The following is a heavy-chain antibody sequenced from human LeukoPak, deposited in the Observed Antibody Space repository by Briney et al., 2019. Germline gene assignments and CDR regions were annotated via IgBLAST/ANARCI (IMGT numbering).Heavy chain of an antibody. CDR1: GFTFSSYW. V-gene: IGHV3-7*01. CDR3: AADHSGSYGYATDQ. D-gene: IGHD1-26*01. J-gene: IGHJ5*02. CDR2: IKQDGSEK. Sequence: GGSLRLSCAASGFTFSSYWMSWVRQAPGKGLEWVANIKQDGSEKYYVDSVKGRFTISRDNAKNSLYLQMNSLRAEDTAVYYCAADHSGSYGYATDQWGQGTLVTVSS.